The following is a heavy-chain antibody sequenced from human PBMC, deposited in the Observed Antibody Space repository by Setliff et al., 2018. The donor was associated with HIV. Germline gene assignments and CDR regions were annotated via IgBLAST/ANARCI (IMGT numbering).Heavy chain of an antibody. D-gene: IGHD2-21*01. Sequence: TLSLTCTVSGGSISSYYWSWIRQPPGEGLEWIGYIYYSGSTNYNPSLKSRVTISIDTSTNQFSLKLSSVTAADTAVYYCARLFIPNYFDPWGQGTLVTVS. J-gene: IGHJ5*02. CDR3: ARLFIPNYFDP. V-gene: IGHV4-59*08. CDR2: IYYSGST. CDR1: GGSISSYY.